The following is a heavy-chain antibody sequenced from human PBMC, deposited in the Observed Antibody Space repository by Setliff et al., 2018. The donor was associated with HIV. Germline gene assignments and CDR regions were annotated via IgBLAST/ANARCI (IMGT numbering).Heavy chain of an antibody. CDR1: GFRFSTYW. D-gene: IGHD2-8*02. CDR3: ARVFWYGLPQIYYYMDV. V-gene: IGHV3-7*01. Sequence: PGESLKISCAASGFRFSTYWMTWVRQAPGKGLEWVANIKQDGSEKYYVDSVKGRFTLSRDNAKNSLYLQMNSLRAEDTAVYYCARVFWYGLPQIYYYMDVRGKGTTVTVSS. CDR2: IKQDGSEK. J-gene: IGHJ6*03.